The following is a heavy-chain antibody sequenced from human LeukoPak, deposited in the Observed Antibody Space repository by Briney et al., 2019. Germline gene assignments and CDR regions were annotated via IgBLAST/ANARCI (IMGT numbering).Heavy chain of an antibody. CDR3: ARIWGGY. V-gene: IGHV4-59*12. CDR1: GGSISGFY. D-gene: IGHD3-16*01. J-gene: IGHJ4*02. Sequence: PSETLSLTCTVPGGSISGFYGNWIRQPPGKGLEWIGYIYYSGSTNYNPSLKSRVTISVDTSKNQFSLNLTSVTAADTAVYYCARIWGGYWGQGTLVTVSS. CDR2: IYYSGST.